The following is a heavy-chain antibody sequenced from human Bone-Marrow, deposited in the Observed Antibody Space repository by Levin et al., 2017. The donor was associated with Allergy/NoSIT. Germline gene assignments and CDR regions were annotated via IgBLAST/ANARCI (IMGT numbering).Heavy chain of an antibody. D-gene: IGHD6-13*01. J-gene: IGHJ6*03. V-gene: IGHV3-30*18. CDR1: GFTFSSYG. Sequence: GGSLRLSCAASGFTFSSYGMHWVRQAPGKGLEWVAVISYDGSNKYYADSVKGRFTISRDNSKNTLYLQMNSLRAEDTAVYYCAKLGGYSSSWHYYYYYYMDVWGKGTTVTVSS. CDR2: ISYDGSNK. CDR3: AKLGGYSSSWHYYYYYYMDV.